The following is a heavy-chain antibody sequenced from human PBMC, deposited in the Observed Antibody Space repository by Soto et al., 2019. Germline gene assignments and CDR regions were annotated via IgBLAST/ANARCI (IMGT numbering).Heavy chain of an antibody. CDR1: RITFSSYA. CDR2: ISGSGGST. Sequence: AGSSLRLSCAASRITFSSYAMSWVRQAPGKRLEWVSAISGSGGSTYYADSVTGRFNISRDNSKNTLYLQMNSLRAEDTAVYYCAASHVLLWCVEVLQAGMDVWGQGTPVTVSS. V-gene: IGHV3-23*01. CDR3: AASHVLLWCVEVLQAGMDV. D-gene: IGHD3-10*01. J-gene: IGHJ6*02.